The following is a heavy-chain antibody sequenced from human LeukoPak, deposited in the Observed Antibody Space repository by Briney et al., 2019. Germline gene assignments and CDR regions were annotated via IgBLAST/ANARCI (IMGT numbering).Heavy chain of an antibody. D-gene: IGHD6-19*01. CDR2: ISGSGGST. V-gene: IGHV3-23*01. CDR1: GFTFSTYD. Sequence: GGSLRLSCAASGFTFSTYDMTWVRQAPGQGLEWVSSISGSGGSTYYADSVKGRFTTFRDNSKNTLYLQMNGLRAEDAAVYYCAKDLAAVPGNKYFAYWGQGTLVTVSS. J-gene: IGHJ4*02. CDR3: AKDLAAVPGNKYFAY.